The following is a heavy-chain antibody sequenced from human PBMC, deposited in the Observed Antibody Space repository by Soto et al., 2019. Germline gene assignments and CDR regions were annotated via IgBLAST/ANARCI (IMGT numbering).Heavy chain of an antibody. CDR3: VRTESECRTTGCSYYFDS. CDR1: GYTFTNYY. J-gene: IGHJ4*02. V-gene: IGHV1-46*03. D-gene: IGHD2-2*01. CDR2: VHLGYGST. Sequence: VQLVQSGAEGKKPGASVRVSCKASGYTFTNYYIHRGRQAPGQGLEWMGAVHLGYGSTNYAQKFQGRLTMTRDTSTTTVYMEVSSLTSEDTAVYYCVRTESECRTTGCSYYFDSWGQGTLVTVSS.